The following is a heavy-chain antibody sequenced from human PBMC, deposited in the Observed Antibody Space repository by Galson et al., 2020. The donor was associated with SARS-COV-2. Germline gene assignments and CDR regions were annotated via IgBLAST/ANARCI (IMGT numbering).Heavy chain of an antibody. CDR2: IYYTGSS. D-gene: IGHD1-26*01. CDR3: VSVYHSFYFDF. CDR1: GASISSGRYY. V-gene: IGHV4-39*01. J-gene: IGHJ4*02. Sequence: SETLSLTCTVSGASISSGRYYWGWIRQPPGKGLEFIGQIYYTGSSYFNPSLESRVTISIDTSQDQFSLTLSSVTAADTAVYYCVSVYHSFYFDFWGPGTPVTVSS.